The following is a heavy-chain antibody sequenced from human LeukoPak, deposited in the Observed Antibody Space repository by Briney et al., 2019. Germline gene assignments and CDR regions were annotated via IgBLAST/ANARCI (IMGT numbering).Heavy chain of an antibody. D-gene: IGHD3-10*01. V-gene: IGHV1-2*02. J-gene: IGHJ4*02. CDR2: INPNSGGT. Sequence: ASVKLSCKASGYTFTGYYMHWVRHAPGQGLEWMGWINPNSGGTNYAQKFQGRVTMTRDTSISTAYMELRSLRSDDTAVYYCARDQGVPYYFDYWGQGTLVTVSS. CDR1: GYTFTGYY. CDR3: ARDQGVPYYFDY.